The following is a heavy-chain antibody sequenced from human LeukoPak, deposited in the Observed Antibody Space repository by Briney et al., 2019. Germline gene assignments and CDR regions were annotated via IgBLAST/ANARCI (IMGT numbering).Heavy chain of an antibody. J-gene: IGHJ4*02. D-gene: IGHD2-8*02. V-gene: IGHV3-23*01. CDR3: AKDVIHWSFDH. CDR2: IGSDENR. CDR1: GFTFSGNA. Sequence: GGPLRLSCAASGFTFSGNAMGWVRQAPGKGLEWVSGIGSDENRLYADSVKGRFTISRDNSKNTLYLQMNSLRVEDTAVYYCAKDVIHWSFDHWGQGTLVTVSS.